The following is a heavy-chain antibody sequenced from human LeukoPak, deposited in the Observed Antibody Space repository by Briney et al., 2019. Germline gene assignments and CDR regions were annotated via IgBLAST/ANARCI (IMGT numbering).Heavy chain of an antibody. J-gene: IGHJ4*02. D-gene: IGHD1-26*01. V-gene: IGHV3-23*01. CDR3: ARDLSGYSGY. Sequence: GGSLRLSCEASGFTFRNFAISWVRQAPGKGLEWVSAVSGSGRATYYAESVEGRFTISRDNSKNTLYLQMNSLRAEDTAVYYCARDLSGYSGYWGQGTLVTVSS. CDR1: GFTFRNFA. CDR2: VSGSGRAT.